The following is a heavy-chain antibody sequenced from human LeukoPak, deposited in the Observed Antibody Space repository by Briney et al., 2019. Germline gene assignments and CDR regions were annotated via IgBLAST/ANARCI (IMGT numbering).Heavy chain of an antibody. Sequence: SETLCLTCPVSGGSISSSSHYWAWIRQSPGKGLEWIGSMSYSRGTYYNPSLKSRVTISVDTSKNQFSLKLSSESAAATAVYYCARHENLAGWLMYFDDWGQGTLVTVSS. CDR2: MSYSRGT. V-gene: IGHV4-39*01. J-gene: IGHJ4*02. CDR1: GGSISSSSHY. D-gene: IGHD3-22*01. CDR3: ARHENLAGWLMYFDD.